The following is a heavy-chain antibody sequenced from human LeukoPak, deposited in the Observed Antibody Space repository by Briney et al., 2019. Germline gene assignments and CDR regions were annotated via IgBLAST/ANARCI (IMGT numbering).Heavy chain of an antibody. V-gene: IGHV4-4*08. CDR3: ARENGDYYASDAAATFDY. CDR1: GASMSSYY. J-gene: IGHJ4*02. CDR2: IYSSGST. Sequence: SETLSLTCTVSGASMSSYYWTWIRQPPGKGLEWIGYIYSSGSTNSNPSLKSRVTISVDTSKNQFSLKLSSVTAADTAVYYCARENGDYYASDAAATFDYWGQGTLVTVSS. D-gene: IGHD3-10*01.